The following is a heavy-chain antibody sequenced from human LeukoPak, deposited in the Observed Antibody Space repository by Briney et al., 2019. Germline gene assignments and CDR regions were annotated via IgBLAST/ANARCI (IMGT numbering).Heavy chain of an antibody. Sequence: ASVRVSCKASGYTFTYYKMHWVRQAPGQGLEWMGVINPAYGSTTYAQNFQGRVTMTRDTSTRTVYMDLSNLRSDDTAVYYCARIKGASYYMDVWGKGTTVTVSS. V-gene: IGHV1-46*01. J-gene: IGHJ6*03. CDR1: GYTFTYYK. CDR2: INPAYGST. CDR3: ARIKGASYYMDV.